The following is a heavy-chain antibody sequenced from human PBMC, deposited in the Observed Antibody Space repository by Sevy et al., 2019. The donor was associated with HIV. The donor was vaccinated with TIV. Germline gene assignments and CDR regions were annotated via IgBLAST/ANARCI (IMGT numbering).Heavy chain of an antibody. V-gene: IGHV3-23*01. CDR3: AKGYGSGSPPDY. CDR1: GFIFNSYA. J-gene: IGHJ4*02. D-gene: IGHD3-10*01. CDR2: ISVSGGST. Sequence: GGSLRLSCAASGFIFNSYAMSWVRQGPGKGLEWVSTISVSGGSTYYPDSMKGRFTISRDNFKNTLYLEINSLTADDTAVYYCAKGYGSGSPPDYWGQGTLVTVSS.